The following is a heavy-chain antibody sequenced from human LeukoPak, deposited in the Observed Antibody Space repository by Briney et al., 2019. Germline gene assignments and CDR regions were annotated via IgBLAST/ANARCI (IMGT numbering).Heavy chain of an antibody. CDR3: AKAGLRRLDGYNYRNGYWFFDL. D-gene: IGHD5-24*01. V-gene: IGHV3-43*02. Sequence: PGGSLRLSCAGSGFTFGDYALHWVRQVPGKGLDWVSVSSDNGGSAVYADSVKGRFTVSRDNDIDSLYLQMNSLGPDDTAVYYCAKAGLRRLDGYNYRNGYWFFDLWGRGTQVSVSS. CDR1: GFTFGDYA. J-gene: IGHJ2*01. CDR2: SSDNGGSA.